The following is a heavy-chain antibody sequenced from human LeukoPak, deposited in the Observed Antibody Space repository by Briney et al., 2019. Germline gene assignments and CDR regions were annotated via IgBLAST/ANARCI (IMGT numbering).Heavy chain of an antibody. CDR3: ARGLGEQLVNYYYYMDV. D-gene: IGHD6-13*01. Sequence: SETLSLTCTVSGGSISSYYWSWIRQPAGKGLEWIGRIYTSGSTNYNPSLKSRSTMSGDTSKNQFSLKLSCVTDADTAVYYCARGLGEQLVNYYYYMDVWGKGTTVTVSS. V-gene: IGHV4-4*07. CDR1: GGSISSYY. CDR2: IYTSGST. J-gene: IGHJ6*03.